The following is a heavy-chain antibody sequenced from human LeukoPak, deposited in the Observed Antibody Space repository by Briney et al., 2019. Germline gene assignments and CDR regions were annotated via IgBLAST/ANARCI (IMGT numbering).Heavy chain of an antibody. J-gene: IGHJ3*02. V-gene: IGHV6-1*01. D-gene: IGHD2-21*02. Sequence: SQTLSLTCAISGDSVSSNSAAWNWIRQSPSRGLEWLGRTYYRSKWYNDYAVSVKSRITINPDTSKNQFSLQLNSVTPEDTAVYYCARDHGRAYCGGDCYRNAFDIWGQGTMVTVSS. CDR1: GDSVSSNSAA. CDR2: TYYRSKWYN. CDR3: ARDHGRAYCGGDCYRNAFDI.